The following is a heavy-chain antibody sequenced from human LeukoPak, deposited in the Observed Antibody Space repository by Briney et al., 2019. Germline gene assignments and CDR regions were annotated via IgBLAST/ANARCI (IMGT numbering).Heavy chain of an antibody. V-gene: IGHV1-69*04. CDR1: GGTFSGDA. Sequence: EASVKVSCKASGGTFSGDAISWVRQAPGQGLEWMGRIVPIVDLANYAQKFQGRVTITADKSTSTAYMDLRSLRYEDTAVYYCARSVAAAGRTGSFDPWGQGTLVTVSS. CDR3: ARSVAAAGRTGSFDP. J-gene: IGHJ5*02. D-gene: IGHD6-13*01. CDR2: IVPIVDLA.